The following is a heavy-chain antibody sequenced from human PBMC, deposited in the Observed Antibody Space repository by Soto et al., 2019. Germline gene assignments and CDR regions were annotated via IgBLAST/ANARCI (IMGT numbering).Heavy chain of an antibody. CDR3: TTDRTVTTASDY. Sequence: GGSLRLSCAASGFTFSNTWMSWVRQAPGKGLEWVGRIKSKTDGGTTDYAAPVKGRFTISRDDSKNTLYLQMNSLKTEDTAVYYCTTDRTVTTASDYWGQGTLVTVSS. J-gene: IGHJ4*02. D-gene: IGHD4-17*01. CDR2: IKSKTDGGTT. V-gene: IGHV3-15*01. CDR1: GFTFSNTW.